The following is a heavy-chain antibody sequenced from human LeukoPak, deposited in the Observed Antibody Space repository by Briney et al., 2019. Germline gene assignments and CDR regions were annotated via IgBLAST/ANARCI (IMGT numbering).Heavy chain of an antibody. J-gene: IGHJ4*02. CDR2: IYHSGST. CDR1: GGSISSGGYS. D-gene: IGHD3-22*01. Sequence: PSETLSLTCAVSGGSISSGGYSWSWIRQPPGKGLEWIGYIYHSGSTYYNPSLKSRGTRSVDRSKNQFSLKLSSVAAADTAVYYCARAGSSGYPFDYWGQGTLVTVSS. CDR3: ARAGSSGYPFDY. V-gene: IGHV4-30-2*01.